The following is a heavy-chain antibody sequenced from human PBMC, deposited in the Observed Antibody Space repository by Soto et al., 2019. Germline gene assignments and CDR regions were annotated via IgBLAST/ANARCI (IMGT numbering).Heavy chain of an antibody. J-gene: IGHJ4*02. CDR3: AKSLWGGYSEYYFDY. D-gene: IGHD3-3*01. CDR2: ISYDGSNK. CDR1: GFTFSSYG. Sequence: PGGSLRLSCAASGFTFSSYGMHWVRQAPGKGLEWVAVISYDGSNKYYADSVKGRFTISRDNSKNTLYLQMNSLRAEDTAVYYCAKSLWGGYSEYYFDYWGQGTLVTVSS. V-gene: IGHV3-30*18.